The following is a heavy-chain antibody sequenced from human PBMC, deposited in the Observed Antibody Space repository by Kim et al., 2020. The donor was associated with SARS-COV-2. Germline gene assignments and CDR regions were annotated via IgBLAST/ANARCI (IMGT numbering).Heavy chain of an antibody. Sequence: SETLSLTCTVSGGSISSGSYYWSWIRQPAGKGLEWIGRIYTSGSTNYNPSLKSRVTISVDTSKNQFSLKLSSVTAADTAVYYCASSQWLVRYHEYFQHWGQGTLVTVSS. J-gene: IGHJ1*01. D-gene: IGHD6-19*01. V-gene: IGHV4-61*02. CDR2: IYTSGST. CDR3: ASSQWLVRYHEYFQH. CDR1: GGSISSGSYY.